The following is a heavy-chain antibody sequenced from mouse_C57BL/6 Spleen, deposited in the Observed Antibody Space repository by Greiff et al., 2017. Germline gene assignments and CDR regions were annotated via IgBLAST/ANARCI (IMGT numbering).Heavy chain of an antibody. D-gene: IGHD2-4*01. J-gene: IGHJ2*01. CDR2: ISYDGSN. V-gene: IGHV3-6*01. Sequence: EVKLQESGPGLVKPSQSLSLTCSVTGYSITSGYYWNWIRQFPGNKLVWMGYISYDGSNNYNPSLKNRISMTRDTSKNQFFLMLNSVTTEDTATYYCARDYDYVGYYFDYCGQGTTLTVSS. CDR3: ARDYDYVGYYFDY. CDR1: GYSITSGYY.